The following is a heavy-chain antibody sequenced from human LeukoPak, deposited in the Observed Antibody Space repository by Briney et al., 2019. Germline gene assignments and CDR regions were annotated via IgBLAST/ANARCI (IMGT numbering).Heavy chain of an antibody. CDR1: GFTFSSYA. D-gene: IGHD3-10*01. CDR2: ISGSGGTT. J-gene: IGHJ4*02. V-gene: IGHV3-23*01. Sequence: GGSLRLSCAASGFTFSSYAMGWVRQAPGKGLEWVSVISGSGGTTYYADSVKGRFTISRDNSKNTLYLQMDSLRAEVTAVYYCAKGAGYYGSGTYYLDYWGQGTLVTVSS. CDR3: AKGAGYYGSGTYYLDY.